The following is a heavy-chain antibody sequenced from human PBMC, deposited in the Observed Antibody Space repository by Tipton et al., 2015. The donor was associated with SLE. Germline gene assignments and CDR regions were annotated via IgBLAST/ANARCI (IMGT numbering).Heavy chain of an antibody. CDR3: GGGGDWGSFDYYLDV. J-gene: IGHJ6*03. V-gene: IGHV1-8*01. CDR1: GYTFSNYD. D-gene: IGHD7-27*01. Sequence: QLVQSGAEVRKPGASVKVACQASGYTFSNYDINWVRQAPGQGLEWMGWMSPNSGQTGYAQKFQGRLTMTRDTSKNTAYMELSSRPAEDPAFYYGGGGGDWGSFDYYLDVWGKGTTVAVSS. CDR2: MSPNSGQT.